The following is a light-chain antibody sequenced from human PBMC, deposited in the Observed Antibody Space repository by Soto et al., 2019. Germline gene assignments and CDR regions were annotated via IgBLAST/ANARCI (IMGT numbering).Light chain of an antibody. V-gene: IGLV2-14*01. CDR1: STDVGGYNY. CDR2: EVS. J-gene: IGLJ1*01. Sequence: GSSTDVGGYNYVSWYQQHPGKAPKVMIYEVSNRPSGVSNRFSGSKSGNTASLTISGLQAEDEADYYCSSYTSSSTYVFGTGTKVTVL. CDR3: SSYTSSSTYV.